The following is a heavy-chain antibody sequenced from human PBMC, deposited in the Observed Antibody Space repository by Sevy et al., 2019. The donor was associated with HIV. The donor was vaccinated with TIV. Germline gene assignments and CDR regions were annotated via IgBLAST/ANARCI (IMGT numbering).Heavy chain of an antibody. D-gene: IGHD2-15*01. V-gene: IGHV3-7*01. CDR2: IKQDGSKN. Sequence: GGSLRLSCAASGFTFSGYWMSWARQAPGKGLQWVANIKQDGSKNEFVDSVKGRFTISRDNPKNTLYLQMNSLRAEDTAVYYCAREGAGGFDYWGQXTLVTVSS. CDR3: AREGAGGFDY. CDR1: GFTFSGYW. J-gene: IGHJ4*02.